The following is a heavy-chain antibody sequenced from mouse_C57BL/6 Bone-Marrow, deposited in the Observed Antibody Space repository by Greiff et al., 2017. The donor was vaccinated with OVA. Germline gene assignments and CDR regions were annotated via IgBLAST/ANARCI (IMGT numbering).Heavy chain of an antibody. D-gene: IGHD1-1*01. CDR1: GFTFNTYA. J-gene: IGHJ2*01. V-gene: IGHV10-3*01. CDR3: VRDTDYYGSSWDYFDY. CDR2: IRSKSSNYAT. Sequence: EVHLVESGGGLVQPKGSLKLSCAASGFTFNTYAMHWVRQAPGKGLEWVARIRSKSSNYATYYADSVKDRFTISRDDSQSMLYLQMNNLKTEDTAMYYCVRDTDYYGSSWDYFDYWGQGTTLTVSS.